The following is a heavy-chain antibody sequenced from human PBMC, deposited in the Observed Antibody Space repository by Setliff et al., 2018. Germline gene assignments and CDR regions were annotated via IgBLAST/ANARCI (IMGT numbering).Heavy chain of an antibody. CDR3: ARQPYSTTYYYYYYYMDV. Sequence: SETLSLTCTVSNGSISSGNYFWGWIRQPPGKGLEWMGSISYTGGTYYSPSLKSRVTMSIDTSKNQFSLNLNSVTAADTAVYYCARQPYSTTYYYYYYYMDVWGKGTTVTVSS. J-gene: IGHJ6*03. D-gene: IGHD6-13*01. CDR2: ISYTGGT. V-gene: IGHV4-39*01. CDR1: NGSISSGNYF.